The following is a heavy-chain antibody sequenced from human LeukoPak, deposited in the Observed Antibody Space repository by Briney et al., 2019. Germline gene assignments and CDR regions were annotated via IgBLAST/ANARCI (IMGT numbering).Heavy chain of an antibody. CDR2: ISYDGSNK. D-gene: IGHD3-22*01. V-gene: IGHV3-30*04. CDR3: ARAADSSGYLLAYFDY. J-gene: IGHJ4*02. Sequence: HTGGSLRLSCAASGFTFSSYAMHWVRQAPGKGLEWVAVISYDGSNKYYADSVKGRFTISRDNAKNSLYLQMNSLRAEDTAVYYCARAADSSGYLLAYFDYWGQGTLVTVSS. CDR1: GFTFSSYA.